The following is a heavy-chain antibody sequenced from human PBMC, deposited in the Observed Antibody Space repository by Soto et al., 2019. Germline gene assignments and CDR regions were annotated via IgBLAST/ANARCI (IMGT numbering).Heavy chain of an antibody. Sequence: QVQLQQWGAGLLKPSETLSLTCAVYGGSFSGYYWSWIRQPPGKGLEWIGEINHSGSTNYNPSLKSRVTISVDTYKNQFSLKMSSVNAADTAVYYCARGNMITFGGVIAYNWFDPWGQGTLVTVSS. D-gene: IGHD3-16*02. J-gene: IGHJ5*02. V-gene: IGHV4-34*01. CDR2: INHSGST. CDR3: ARGNMITFGGVIAYNWFDP. CDR1: GGSFSGYY.